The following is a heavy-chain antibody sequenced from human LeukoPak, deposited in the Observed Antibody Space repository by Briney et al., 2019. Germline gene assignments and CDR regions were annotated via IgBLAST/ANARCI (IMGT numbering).Heavy chain of an antibody. CDR2: ISYDGSDK. D-gene: IGHD3-22*01. CDR1: GFAFSTYA. CDR3: ARDYYDGIGYYYEDY. J-gene: IGHJ4*02. V-gene: IGHV3-30*04. Sequence: PGGSLRLSCAVSGFAFSTYAFHWVRQAPGEGLEWVALISYDGSDKYFADSVKGRFTISRDNSKNTLYLQMNSLRPEDTAVYYCARDYYDGIGYYYEDYWGQGTLVTVSS.